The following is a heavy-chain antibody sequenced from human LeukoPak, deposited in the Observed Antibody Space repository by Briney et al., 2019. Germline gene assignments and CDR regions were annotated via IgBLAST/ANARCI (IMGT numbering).Heavy chain of an antibody. V-gene: IGHV3-23*01. Sequence: GGSLRLSCAASGFTFSSYAMSWVRQAPGKGLEGVSAISGSGGSTYYADSVKGRFTISRDNSKNTLYLQMNSLRAEDTAVYYCASHSSGWYEEYFQHWGQGTLVTVSS. CDR2: ISGSGGST. CDR3: ASHSSGWYEEYFQH. J-gene: IGHJ1*01. D-gene: IGHD6-19*01. CDR1: GFTFSSYA.